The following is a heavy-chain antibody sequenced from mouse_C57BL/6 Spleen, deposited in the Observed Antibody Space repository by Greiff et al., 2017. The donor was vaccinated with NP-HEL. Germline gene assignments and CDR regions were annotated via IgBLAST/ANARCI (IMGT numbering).Heavy chain of an antibody. CDR1: GYTLTSYW. D-gene: IGHD2-1*01. J-gene: IGHJ2*01. CDR2: INPSNGRT. Sequence: VQLQQSGAELVNPGASVNLSCKASGYTLTSYWMHWVKQRPGQGLEWIGEINPSNGRTNYNEKFKSKATLTVDKSSSTAYMQLSSPTSEDSAVYYCARLLINFDDRGQGTNLTVSS. CDR3: ARLLINFDD. V-gene: IGHV1S81*02.